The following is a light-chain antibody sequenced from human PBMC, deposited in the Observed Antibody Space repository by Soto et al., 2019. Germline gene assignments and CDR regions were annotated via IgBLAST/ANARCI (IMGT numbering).Light chain of an antibody. V-gene: IGKV2-30*02. CDR3: MQGTHWPIT. CDR2: KVS. Sequence: VLMTQSPLSLPVTLGQPASISCRSNQSLVHSDGIAYFSWFQQRPGRSPRRLIYKVSNRDSGVPARFNGSGSGTDFALKISRVEAEDVGVYYCMQGTHWPITFGQGTRLEIK. J-gene: IGKJ5*01. CDR1: QSLVHSDGIAY.